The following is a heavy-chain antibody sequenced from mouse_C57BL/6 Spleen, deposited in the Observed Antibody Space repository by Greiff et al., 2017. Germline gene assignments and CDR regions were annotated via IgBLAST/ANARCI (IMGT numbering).Heavy chain of an antibody. D-gene: IGHD2-1*01. CDR3: ARLYYGNYEDAMDY. CDR2: IWTGGGT. J-gene: IGHJ4*01. V-gene: IGHV2-9-1*01. Sequence: VKLMESGPGLVAPSQSLSITCTVSGFSLTSYAISWVRQPPGKGLEWLGVIWTGGGTNYNSALKSRLSISKDNSKSQVFLKMNSLQTDDTARYYCARLYYGNYEDAMDYWGQGTSVTVSS. CDR1: GFSLTSYA.